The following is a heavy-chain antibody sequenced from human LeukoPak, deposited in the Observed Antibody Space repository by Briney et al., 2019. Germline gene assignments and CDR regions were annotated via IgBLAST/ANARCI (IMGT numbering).Heavy chain of an antibody. CDR3: ARASGQGELGSYYYYMDV. V-gene: IGHV4-39*07. CDR2: IYYSGST. J-gene: IGHJ6*03. D-gene: IGHD1-26*01. Sequence: SETLSLTCTVSGGSISSSSYYWGWIRQPPGKGLEWIGSIYYSGSTHYNPSLKSRVTISVDTSSNQFSLKLSSVTAADTAVYYCARASGQGELGSYYYYMDVWGKGTTVTVSS. CDR1: GGSISSSSYY.